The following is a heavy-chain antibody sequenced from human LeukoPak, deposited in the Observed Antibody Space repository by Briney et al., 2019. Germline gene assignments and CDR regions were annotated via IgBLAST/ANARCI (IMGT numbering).Heavy chain of an antibody. CDR3: AKGHTYGMI. CDR1: GLTFSDYY. Sequence: GGSLRLSCATSGLTFSDYYMSRTRQTPGKGLEWVAYISPGGTTMEYAKSVKGRFTISRDNAKDSLYLQMNSLEAEDTAVYYCAKGHTYGMIWGQGTLVSVSS. J-gene: IGHJ4*02. V-gene: IGHV3-11*01. CDR2: ISPGGTTM. D-gene: IGHD3-10*01.